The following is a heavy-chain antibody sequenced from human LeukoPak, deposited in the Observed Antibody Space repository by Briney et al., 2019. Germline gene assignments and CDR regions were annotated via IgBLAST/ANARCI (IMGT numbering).Heavy chain of an antibody. CDR1: GYTFTSCD. Sequence: ASVKVSCKASGYTFTSCDINWVRQATGQGLEWMGWMNPNSGNTGYAQKFQGRVTMTRNTSISTAYMELSSLRSEDTAVYYCARGYYYDSSGADAFDIWGQGTMVTVSS. CDR2: MNPNSGNT. V-gene: IGHV1-8*01. D-gene: IGHD3-22*01. CDR3: ARGYYYDSSGADAFDI. J-gene: IGHJ3*02.